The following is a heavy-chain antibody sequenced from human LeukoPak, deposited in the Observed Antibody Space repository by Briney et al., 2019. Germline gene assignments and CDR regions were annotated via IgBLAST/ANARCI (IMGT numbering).Heavy chain of an antibody. CDR2: ISYDGSNK. J-gene: IGHJ4*02. CDR1: GFTFSSYG. V-gene: IGHV3-30*18. Sequence: GGSLRLSCAASGFTFSSYGMHWVRQAPGKGLEWVAVISYDGSNKYYADSVKGRFTISRDNSKNTLYLQMNSLRAEDTAVYYCAKGGKWDVTPFDYWGQGTLVTVSS. CDR3: AKGGKWDVTPFDY. D-gene: IGHD1-26*01.